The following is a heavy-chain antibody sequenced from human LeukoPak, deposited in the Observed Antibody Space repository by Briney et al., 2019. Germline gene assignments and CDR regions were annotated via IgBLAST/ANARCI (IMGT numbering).Heavy chain of an antibody. CDR1: GGSISSGDYY. Sequence: LLTLSLTCTVSGGSISSGDYYWSWIRQPPGKGLEWIGYIYYSGSTYYNPSLKSRVTISVDTSKNQFSLQLSSVTAADTPVYYCARAGAAAGTLYYYYYMDVWGKGTTVTVSS. V-gene: IGHV4-30-4*08. CDR2: IYYSGST. D-gene: IGHD6-13*01. CDR3: ARAGAAAGTLYYYYYMDV. J-gene: IGHJ6*03.